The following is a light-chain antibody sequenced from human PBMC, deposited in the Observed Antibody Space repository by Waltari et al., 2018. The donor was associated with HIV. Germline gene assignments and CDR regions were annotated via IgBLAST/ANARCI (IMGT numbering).Light chain of an antibody. J-gene: IGLJ2*01. CDR2: SNN. V-gene: IGLV1-44*01. CDR3: ETLDDNLNGPV. Sequence: QSVLTQPHSASGTPGQRVTISCSGVSSDIANNAVSWYQQFPGTAPKLLIYSNNQRPSGVPDRFSGSESGTSASLDISGLQSEDEANYYCETLDDNLNGPVFGGGTKLTVL. CDR1: SSDIANNA.